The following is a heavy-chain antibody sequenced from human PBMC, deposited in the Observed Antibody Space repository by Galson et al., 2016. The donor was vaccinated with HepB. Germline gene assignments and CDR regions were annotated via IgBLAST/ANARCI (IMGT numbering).Heavy chain of an antibody. Sequence: LSFTCTVSGGSISSRNWWSWIRQHPGKGLEWIGYIYNSGSAYYNPSLKSRLIISVDTSKNQLSLKLSSVTAADTAVYYCARFYGVLGYFDYWGQGTLVTVSA. D-gene: IGHD4-17*01. CDR3: ARFYGVLGYFDY. CDR1: GGSISSRNW. CDR2: IYNSGSA. J-gene: IGHJ4*02. V-gene: IGHV4-31*03.